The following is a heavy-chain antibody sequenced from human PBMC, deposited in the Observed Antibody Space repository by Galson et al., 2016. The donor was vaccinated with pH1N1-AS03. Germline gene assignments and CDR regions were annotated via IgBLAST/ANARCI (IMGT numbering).Heavy chain of an antibody. CDR2: LKSKFDGGTA. Sequence: SLRLSCAASGFTFSNAWMSWVRQAPGKGLEWVGRLKSKFDGGTADYAAPVKSRFTISRDDSKKLLYLQMNNLKTEDTAMYYCTTDAGPYYSLDVWGQGTTVTVSS. CDR1: GFTFSNAW. J-gene: IGHJ6*02. D-gene: IGHD6-13*01. V-gene: IGHV3-15*01. CDR3: TTDAGPYYSLDV.